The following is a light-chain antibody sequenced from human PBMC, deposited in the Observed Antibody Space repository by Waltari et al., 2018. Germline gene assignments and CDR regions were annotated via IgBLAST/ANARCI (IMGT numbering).Light chain of an antibody. CDR3: QQYDNSPQT. J-gene: IGKJ1*01. CDR2: GAS. CDR1: QSVTRSY. Sequence: EVVLTQSPGTLSLSPGERATLSCRASQSVTRSYLAWYPHKNGQAPRLLIYGASSRATGIPDRFSGSGSGTDFTLTISTLEPEDFAVYYCQQYDNSPQTFGQGTKVEIK. V-gene: IGKV3-20*01.